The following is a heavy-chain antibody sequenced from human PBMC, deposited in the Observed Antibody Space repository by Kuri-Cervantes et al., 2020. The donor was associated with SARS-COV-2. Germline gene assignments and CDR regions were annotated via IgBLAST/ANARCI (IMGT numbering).Heavy chain of an antibody. CDR1: GGTFSSYA. CDR3: AKSPRGDYLIFDY. Sequence: SVKVSCKASGGTFSSYAISWVRQAPGQGLEWMGGIIPIFGTANYAQKFQGRVTITADESTSTAYMELSSLRAEDTAVYYCAKSPRGDYLIFDYWGQGTLVTVSS. V-gene: IGHV1-69*13. CDR2: IIPIFGTA. D-gene: IGHD2/OR15-2a*01. J-gene: IGHJ4*02.